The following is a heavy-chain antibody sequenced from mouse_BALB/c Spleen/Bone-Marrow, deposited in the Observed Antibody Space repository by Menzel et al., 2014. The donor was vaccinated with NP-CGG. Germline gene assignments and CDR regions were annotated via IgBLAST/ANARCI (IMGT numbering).Heavy chain of an antibody. CDR2: IDPANGNT. V-gene: IGHV14-3*02. Sequence: LVESGAELVKPGASVKLSCTASGFNIKDTYMHWVKQRPEQGLEWIGRIDPANGNTKYDPKFQGKATITADTSSNTAYLQLSSLTSEDTAVYYCARWEYYAMDYWGQGTSVTASS. J-gene: IGHJ4*01. CDR3: ARWEYYAMDY. D-gene: IGHD4-1*01. CDR1: GFNIKDTY.